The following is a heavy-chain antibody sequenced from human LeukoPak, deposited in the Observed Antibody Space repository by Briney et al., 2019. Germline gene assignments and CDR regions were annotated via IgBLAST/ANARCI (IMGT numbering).Heavy chain of an antibody. CDR2: ISAYNGNT. Sequence: ASVKVSCKASGYTFTSYGISWVRQAPGQGLEWMGWISAYNGNTNYAQKLQGRVTMTTDTSTSTAYMELRSLRPDDTAVYYCARDLGAGIAAAGTFDYWGQGTLVTVSS. J-gene: IGHJ4*02. CDR3: ARDLGAGIAAAGTFDY. D-gene: IGHD6-13*01. CDR1: GYTFTSYG. V-gene: IGHV1-18*01.